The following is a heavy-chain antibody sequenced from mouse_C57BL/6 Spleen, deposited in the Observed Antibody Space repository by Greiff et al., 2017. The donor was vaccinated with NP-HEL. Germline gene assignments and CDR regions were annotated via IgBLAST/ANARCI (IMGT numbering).Heavy chain of an antibody. V-gene: IGHV1-15*01. CDR3: SQDEAMDY. CDR1: GYTFTDYE. J-gene: IGHJ4*01. CDR2: IDPETGGT. Sequence: VKLQESGAELVRPGASVTLSCKASGYTFTDYEMHWVKQTPVHGLEWIGAIDPETGGTAYNQKFKGKAILTADKSSSTAYMELRSLTSEDSAVYYCSQDEAMDYWGQGTSVTVSS.